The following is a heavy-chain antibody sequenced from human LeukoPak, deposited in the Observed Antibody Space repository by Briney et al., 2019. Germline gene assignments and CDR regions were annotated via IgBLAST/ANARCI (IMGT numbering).Heavy chain of an antibody. V-gene: IGHV3-30*02. CDR3: AKDHGGSFDY. D-gene: IGHD2-15*01. J-gene: IGHJ4*02. CDR2: IRYDGSDK. Sequence: PGGSLRLSCAASGFTSNSYGMHWVRQAPGKGLEWVSFIRYDGSDKYYADSVKGRFTISRDNSKNTLYLQMNSLRGEDRAVYYCAKDHGGSFDYWGQGTLVTVSS. CDR1: GFTSNSYG.